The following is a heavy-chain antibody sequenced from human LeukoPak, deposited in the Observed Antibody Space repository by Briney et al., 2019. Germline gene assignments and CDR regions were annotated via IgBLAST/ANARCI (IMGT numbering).Heavy chain of an antibody. J-gene: IGHJ6*02. CDR1: GGSISSYY. Sequence: SETLSLTCTVSGGSISSYYWSWIRQPAGKGLEWIGYIYYSGSTNYNPSLKSRVTISVDTSKNQFSLKLSSVTAADTAVYYCASHGDSYYYGMDVWGQGTTVTVSS. CDR3: ASHGDSYYYGMDV. D-gene: IGHD4-17*01. V-gene: IGHV4-59*01. CDR2: IYYSGST.